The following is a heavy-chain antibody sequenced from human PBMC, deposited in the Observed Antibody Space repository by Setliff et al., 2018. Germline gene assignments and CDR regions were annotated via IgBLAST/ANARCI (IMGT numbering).Heavy chain of an antibody. D-gene: IGHD6-13*01. J-gene: IGHJ3*02. V-gene: IGHV3-21*01. Sequence: GSLKISCAASGFTFSTHSMNWVRQAPGKGLEWVSSISRSSTYIYYADSMKGRFTTSRDNAKNSLYLQMNSLRAEDTAVYYCASAGHSGSWFPFDAFHIWGQGTMVTVSS. CDR2: ISRSSTYI. CDR3: ASAGHSGSWFPFDAFHI. CDR1: GFTFSTHS.